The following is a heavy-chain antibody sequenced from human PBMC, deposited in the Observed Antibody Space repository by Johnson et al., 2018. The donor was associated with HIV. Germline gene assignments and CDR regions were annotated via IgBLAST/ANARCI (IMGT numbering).Heavy chain of an antibody. CDR1: GFTFSDHY. V-gene: IGHV3-72*01. D-gene: IGHD6-13*01. CDR3: ARDRVIGAAGDAFDI. CDR2: TRNKANSYTT. J-gene: IGHJ3*02. Sequence: VQLVESGGGLVQPGGSLRLSCAASGFTFSDHYMDWVHQAPGKGLEWVGRTRNKANSYTTEYAASVKGRFTISRDDSKNSLYLQMNSLKTEDTAVYYCARDRVIGAAGDAFDIWGQGTMVTVSS.